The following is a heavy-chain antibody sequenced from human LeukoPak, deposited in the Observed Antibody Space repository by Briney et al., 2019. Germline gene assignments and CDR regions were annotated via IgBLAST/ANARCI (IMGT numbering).Heavy chain of an antibody. D-gene: IGHD6-13*01. V-gene: IGHV4-59*11. CDR3: ARVSRASSSPEVWFDP. CDR1: GGSISSHF. J-gene: IGHJ5*02. Sequence: RPSETLSLTCTVSGGSISSHFWSWIRQPPGKGLEWIGYIYYSGSTNYNPSLESRVTMSVDTSKNQFSLKLSSVTAADTAVYYCARVSRASSSPEVWFDPRGQGTLVTVSS. CDR2: IYYSGST.